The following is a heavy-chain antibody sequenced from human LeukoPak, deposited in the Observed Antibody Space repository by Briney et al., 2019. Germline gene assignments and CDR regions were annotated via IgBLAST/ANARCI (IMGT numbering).Heavy chain of an antibody. CDR1: GGTFSSYA. D-gene: IGHD2-15*01. CDR3: ARESDIVVVVAAIDY. J-gene: IGHJ4*02. V-gene: IGHV1-2*02. Sequence: ASVKVSCKASGGTFSSYAISWVRQAPGQGLEWMGWINPNSGGTNYAQKFQGRVTMTRDTSISTAYMELSRLRSDDTAVYYCARESDIVVVVAAIDYWGQGTLVTVSS. CDR2: INPNSGGT.